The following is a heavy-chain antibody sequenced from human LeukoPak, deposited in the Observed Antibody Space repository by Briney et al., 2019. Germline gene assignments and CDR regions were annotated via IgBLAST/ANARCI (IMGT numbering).Heavy chain of an antibody. Sequence: PGGSLRLSCAASGFTFSSYAMSWVRQAPGKGLEWVSAISGSGGSTYYADSVKGRFTISRDNSKNTLYLQMNSLRAEDTAVYYCAKTGEMATILYYFDYWGQGTLVTVSS. D-gene: IGHD5-24*01. CDR2: ISGSGGST. CDR3: AKTGEMATILYYFDY. CDR1: GFTFSSYA. V-gene: IGHV3-23*01. J-gene: IGHJ4*02.